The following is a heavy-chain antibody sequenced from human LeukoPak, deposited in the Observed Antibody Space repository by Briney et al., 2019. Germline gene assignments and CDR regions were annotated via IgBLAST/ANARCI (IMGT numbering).Heavy chain of an antibody. CDR3: ARAPTVTSLGAGWGFDP. Sequence: GASVKVSCKASGGTFSSYAISWVRQAPGQGLEWMGGIIPIFGTANYAQKFQGRVTITADESTSTAYMELSSLRSEDTAVYYCARAPTVTSLGAGWGFDPWGQGTLVTVSS. V-gene: IGHV1-69*13. CDR1: GGTFSSYA. CDR2: IIPIFGTA. J-gene: IGHJ5*02. D-gene: IGHD4-17*01.